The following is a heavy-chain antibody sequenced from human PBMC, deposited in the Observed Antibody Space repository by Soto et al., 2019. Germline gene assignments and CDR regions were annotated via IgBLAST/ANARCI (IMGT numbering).Heavy chain of an antibody. CDR3: VKGYCGVSCTSYGPPEQFDS. J-gene: IGHJ4*02. CDR1: GLTFKKYD. Sequence: QVQLVESGGGVGQPGGSLRLSCVASGLTFKKYDMHWVRQSPGKGLEWLALLFHGGTQASYSDSVKGRFAVSRDNSKNTLYLQLNNLTAQDSAIYYCVKGYCGVSCTSYGPPEQFDSWGQGTLVTVSS. V-gene: IGHV3-30*18. D-gene: IGHD2-21*01. CDR2: LFHGGTQA.